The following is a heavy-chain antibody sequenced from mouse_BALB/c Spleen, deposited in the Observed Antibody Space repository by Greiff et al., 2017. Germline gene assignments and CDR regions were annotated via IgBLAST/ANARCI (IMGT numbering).Heavy chain of an antibody. CDR2: IDPETGGT. V-gene: IGHV1-15*01. CDR1: GYTFTDYE. CDR3: TRGGFAY. Sequence: QVQLQQSGAELVRPGASVTLSCKASGYTFTDYEMHWVKQTPVHGLEWIGAIDPETGGTAYNQKFKGKATLTADKSSSTAYMELRSLTSEDSAVYYCTRGGFAYWGQETLVTVSA. J-gene: IGHJ3*01.